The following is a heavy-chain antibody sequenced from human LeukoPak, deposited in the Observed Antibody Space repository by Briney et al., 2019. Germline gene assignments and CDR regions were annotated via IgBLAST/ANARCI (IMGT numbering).Heavy chain of an antibody. CDR2: ISGSGGST. V-gene: IGHV3-23*01. CDR1: GFTFSTYW. D-gene: IGHD3-10*01. CDR3: AKDTRGMYGSGIPISFDY. J-gene: IGHJ4*02. Sequence: GGSLRLSCVASGFTFSTYWMSWVRQAPGKGLEWVSAISGSGGSTYYADSVKGRFTISRDNSKSTLYLQMNSLRAEDTAVYYCAKDTRGMYGSGIPISFDYWGQGTLVTVSS.